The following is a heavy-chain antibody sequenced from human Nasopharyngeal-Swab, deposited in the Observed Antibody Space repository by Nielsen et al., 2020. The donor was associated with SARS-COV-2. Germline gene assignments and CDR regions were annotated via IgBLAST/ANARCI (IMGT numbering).Heavy chain of an antibody. Sequence: KVSCKASGYTFTGYYMHWVRQAPGQGLEWMGWINPNSGGTNYAQKFQGRVTMTRDTSISTAYMELSRLRSDDTAVYYCARKEATAMEELYYYGMDVWGQGTTVTVSS. CDR3: ARKEATAMEELYYYGMDV. V-gene: IGHV1-2*02. J-gene: IGHJ6*02. CDR1: GYTFTGYY. D-gene: IGHD5-18*01. CDR2: INPNSGGT.